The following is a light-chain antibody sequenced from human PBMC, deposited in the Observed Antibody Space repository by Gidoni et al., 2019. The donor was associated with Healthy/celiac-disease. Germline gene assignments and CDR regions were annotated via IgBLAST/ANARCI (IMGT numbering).Light chain of an antibody. J-gene: IGKJ4*01. CDR2: AAS. CDR3: QQYDSYPPT. CDR1: QGISSY. V-gene: IGKV1-8*01. Sequence: ALRLPPSPSSFSASTGDRVTISCRASQGISSYLAWYQQKPGKAPKLLIYAASTLQSGVPSRFSGSGSGTDFTLTISCLQSEDFATYYCQQYDSYPPTFGGGTKVEIK.